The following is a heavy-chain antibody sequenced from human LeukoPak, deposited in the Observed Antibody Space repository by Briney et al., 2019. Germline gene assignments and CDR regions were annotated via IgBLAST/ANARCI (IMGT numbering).Heavy chain of an antibody. D-gene: IGHD2-21*01. J-gene: IGHJ4*02. CDR3: AKDWAEGYCGGDCYPGY. Sequence: PGTSLTLSCTASAFTFTNYAIHWVRRAPGKGLEWLAVISYDGGNKYYADSVKGRFTISRDNSKNTLYLQMNGLKADGTAVYYCAKDWAEGYCGGDCYPGYWGQGTLVTVSS. CDR2: ISYDGGNK. CDR1: AFTFTNYA. V-gene: IGHV3-30*05.